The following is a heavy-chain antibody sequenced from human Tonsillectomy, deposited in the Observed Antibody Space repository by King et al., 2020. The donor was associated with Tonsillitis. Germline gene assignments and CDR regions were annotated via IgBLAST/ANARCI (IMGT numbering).Heavy chain of an antibody. D-gene: IGHD3-10*01. V-gene: IGHV1-18*01. CDR2: ISVYNGNT. CDR3: ARHAWFGELFLHFDY. J-gene: IGHJ4*02. CDR1: GYTFTSFG. Sequence: VQLVQSGAEVKKPGASGKVSCTTSGYTFTSFGIGWVRQAPGQGLEWWGWISVYNGNTNYAQKFQGRVTMTTYTSTSTANMELRSLRSDDTAMYYCARHAWFGELFLHFDYWGQGTLVTVSS.